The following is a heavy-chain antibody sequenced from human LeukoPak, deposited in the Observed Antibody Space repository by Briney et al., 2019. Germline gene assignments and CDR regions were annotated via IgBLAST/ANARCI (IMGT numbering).Heavy chain of an antibody. Sequence: GGSLRLSCAASGFTFSSYSMNWVRQAPGKGLEWVSSISSSSSYIYYADSVKGRFTISRDNAKNSLYLQMNSLRAEDTAVYYCARDQSLSSALDYWGQGTLVTVSS. V-gene: IGHV3-21*01. CDR2: ISSSSSYI. CDR1: GFTFSSYS. CDR3: ARDQSLSSALDY. D-gene: IGHD3-10*01. J-gene: IGHJ4*02.